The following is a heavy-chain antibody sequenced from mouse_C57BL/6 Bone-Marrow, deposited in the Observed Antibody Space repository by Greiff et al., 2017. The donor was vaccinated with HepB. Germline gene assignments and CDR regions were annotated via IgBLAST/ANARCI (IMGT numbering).Heavy chain of an antibody. CDR2: INPNNGGT. CDR3: ARWSGSAWFAY. CDR1: GYTFTDYY. V-gene: IGHV1-26*01. J-gene: IGHJ3*01. D-gene: IGHD1-3*01. Sequence: VQLQQSGPELVKPGASVKISCKASGYTFTDYYMNWVKQSHGKSLEWIGDINPNNGGTSYNQKFKGKATLTVDKSSSTAYMELRSLTSEDSAVYYCARWSGSAWFAYWGQGTLVTVSA.